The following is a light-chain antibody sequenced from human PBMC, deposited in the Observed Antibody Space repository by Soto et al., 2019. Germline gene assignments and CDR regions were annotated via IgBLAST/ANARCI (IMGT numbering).Light chain of an antibody. CDR2: AND. V-gene: IGLV1-47*02. CDR3: AAWDDSLGGSWV. J-gene: IGLJ3*02. CDR1: SSNIGSNY. Sequence: QSVLTQPPSASGTPGQRVIISCSGRSSNIGSNYVYWFQHLPGTAPKLLIYANDQRPSGVPDRFSGSKSGTSASLAISGLRSEDEADYYCAAWDDSLGGSWVFGGGPKLTVL.